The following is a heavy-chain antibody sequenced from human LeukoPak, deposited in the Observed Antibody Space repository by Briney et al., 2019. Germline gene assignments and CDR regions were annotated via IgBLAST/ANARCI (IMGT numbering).Heavy chain of an antibody. Sequence: PGGSLRLSCAASGFTFSSYSMNWVRQAPGKGLEWVSSISSSSSYIYYADSVKGRFTISRDNAKNSLYLQMNSLRAEDTAVYYCARGELWLLYYFDYWGQGTLVTVPS. V-gene: IGHV3-21*01. CDR1: GFTFSSYS. CDR3: ARGELWLLYYFDY. CDR2: ISSSSSYI. J-gene: IGHJ4*02. D-gene: IGHD5-18*01.